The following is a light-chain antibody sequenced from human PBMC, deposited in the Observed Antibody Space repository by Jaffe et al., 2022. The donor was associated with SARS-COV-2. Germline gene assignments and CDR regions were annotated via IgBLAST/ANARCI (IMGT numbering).Light chain of an antibody. CDR1: QSISVW. CDR2: KAS. CDR3: LQYGSYPFT. J-gene: IGKJ3*01. Sequence: DIQMTQSPSTLSASVGDRVTITCRASQSISVWLAWYQQKPGKAPKLLIYKASGLESGVPSRFSGSGSGTEFTLTISSLQPDDFATYYCLQYGSYPFTFGPGTKVDIK. V-gene: IGKV1-5*03.